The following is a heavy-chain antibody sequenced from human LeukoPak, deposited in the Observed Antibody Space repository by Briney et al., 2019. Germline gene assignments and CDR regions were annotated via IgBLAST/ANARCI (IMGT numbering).Heavy chain of an antibody. V-gene: IGHV3-66*02. CDR3: AKAAFLYYMDV. CDR2: IYSGATT. Sequence: GGSLRLSCEASGFTVSANYMNWVRQAPGKGLEWVSIIYSGATTYYADSVKGRFTISRDNSKNTLYLQMNSLRAEDTAVYYCAKAAFLYYMDVWGRGTAVTVSS. J-gene: IGHJ6*03. CDR1: GFTVSANY. D-gene: IGHD2-15*01.